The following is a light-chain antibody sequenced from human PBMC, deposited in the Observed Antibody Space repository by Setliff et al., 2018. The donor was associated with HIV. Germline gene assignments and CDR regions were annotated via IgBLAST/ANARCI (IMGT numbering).Light chain of an antibody. CDR2: DVS. V-gene: IGLV2-11*01. Sequence: QSALTQPHSVSGSPGQSVTISCTGTSSDVGGYNYVSWYQQHPGKAPKLMIYDVSKRPSGVPDRFSGSKSGNTASLTISGLQAEDEADYHCCSYAGNSYVFGTGTKVTV. J-gene: IGLJ1*01. CDR1: SSDVGGYNY. CDR3: CSYAGNSYV.